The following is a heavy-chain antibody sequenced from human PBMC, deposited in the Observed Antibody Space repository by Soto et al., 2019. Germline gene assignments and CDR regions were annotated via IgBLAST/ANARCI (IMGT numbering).Heavy chain of an antibody. CDR3: ATGNVYYYGPGGMWDY. V-gene: IGHV4-4*02. D-gene: IGHD3-10*01. CDR1: VGSISTSNW. Sequence: SETLSLTCVVSVGSISTSNWWTWVRQPPGKQLEWIAQIHHSGSTNYSPSLKSRVVISIDKSKNQFSLKLNSVTAADTAKYYSATGNVYYYGPGGMWDYWGQGALVTVSS. J-gene: IGHJ4*02. CDR2: IHHSGST.